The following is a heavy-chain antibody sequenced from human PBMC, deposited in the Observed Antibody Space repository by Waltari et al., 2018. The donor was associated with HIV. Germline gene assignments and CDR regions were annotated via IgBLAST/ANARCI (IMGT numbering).Heavy chain of an antibody. V-gene: IGHV1-3*01. Sequence: QVQLVQSGAEVKKPGASVKVSCKASGYTFTSYAMHWVRQAPGQRLEWMGWINAGNGNTKYSQKFQGRVTITRDTSASTAYMELSSLRSEDTAVYYCARGKVGYYDILTGYFDYWGQGTLVTVSS. CDR1: GYTFTSYA. J-gene: IGHJ4*02. CDR3: ARGKVGYYDILTGYFDY. CDR2: INAGNGNT. D-gene: IGHD3-9*01.